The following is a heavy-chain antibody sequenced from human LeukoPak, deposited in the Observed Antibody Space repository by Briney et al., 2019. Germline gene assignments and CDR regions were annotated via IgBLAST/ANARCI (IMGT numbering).Heavy chain of an antibody. CDR1: GYTFTGYY. V-gene: IGHV1-2*02. Sequence: GASVKVSFKASGYTFTGYYMHLVRQAHGPGLEWMGWINTNSGGTNYAQKLQGRCTMTRDTFISTAYMELSRLRSDDTAVYYWARNTATNRGPWVYFDYCGEGTLGTVSS. D-gene: IGHD5-18*01. CDR2: INTNSGGT. J-gene: IGHJ4*02. CDR3: ARNTATNRGPWVYFDY.